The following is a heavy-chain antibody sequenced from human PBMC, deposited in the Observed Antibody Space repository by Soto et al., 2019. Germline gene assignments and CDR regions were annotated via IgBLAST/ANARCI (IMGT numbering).Heavy chain of an antibody. CDR2: INHSGST. Sequence: PSETLSLTCAVYGGSFSGYYWSWIRQPPGKGLEWIGEINHSGSTNYNPSLKSRVTISVDTSKNQFSLKMRSVTAADTAVYYCARGGSSYGYSRSWYYFYGMDVWGQGTTVTVSS. J-gene: IGHJ6*02. D-gene: IGHD6-13*01. CDR1: GGSFSGYY. CDR3: ARGGSSYGYSRSWYYFYGMDV. V-gene: IGHV4-34*01.